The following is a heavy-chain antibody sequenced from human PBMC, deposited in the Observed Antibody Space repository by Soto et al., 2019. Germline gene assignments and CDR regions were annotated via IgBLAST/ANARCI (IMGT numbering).Heavy chain of an antibody. Sequence: QVQLEESGGGVVQPGTSLRLSCAASGFTFNAYSMHWVRQAPGKGLEWVAVISYDGHHEYYVDSVKGRFTISRDNPKNAVFLQMNSLTVEDTAVYFCAKDRAGLAVRRRSYVYYGMDAWGQGTTVIVS. CDR1: GFTFNAYS. CDR2: ISYDGHHE. J-gene: IGHJ6*02. V-gene: IGHV3-30*04. D-gene: IGHD6-19*01. CDR3: AKDRAGLAVRRRSYVYYGMDA.